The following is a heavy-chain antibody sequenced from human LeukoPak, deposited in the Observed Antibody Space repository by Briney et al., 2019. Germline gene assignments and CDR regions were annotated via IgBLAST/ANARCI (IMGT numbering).Heavy chain of an antibody. V-gene: IGHV3-74*01. CDR2: INTDGSTT. Sequence: GGSLRLSCAASGFTFSSYWMHWVRQAPGKGLVWVSRINTDGSTTSYADSVKGRSTISRDNAKNTLYLQMNSLRVEDTAMYYCARIPPGRYCSGGSCYGPPNYYFELWGRGTLVTVSS. CDR1: GFTFSSYW. J-gene: IGHJ2*01. D-gene: IGHD2-15*01. CDR3: ARIPPGRYCSGGSCYGPPNYYFEL.